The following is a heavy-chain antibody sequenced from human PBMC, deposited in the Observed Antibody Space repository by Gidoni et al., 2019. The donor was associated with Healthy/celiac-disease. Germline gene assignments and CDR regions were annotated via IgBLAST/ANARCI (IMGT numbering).Heavy chain of an antibody. J-gene: IGHJ4*02. D-gene: IGHD3-10*01. CDR3: AKEASGSGSFDY. V-gene: IGHV3-23*01. CDR2: ISGSGGST. Sequence: EVKLLVSGGGLVQPGGSLRLSCAASGFTFCSYDRSWVRQAPGKGLEWVSAISGSGGSTYEADAVKGRFTISRDNSKNTLYLQMNSLRAEDTAVYYCAKEASGSGSFDYWGQGTLVTVSS. CDR1: GFTFCSYD.